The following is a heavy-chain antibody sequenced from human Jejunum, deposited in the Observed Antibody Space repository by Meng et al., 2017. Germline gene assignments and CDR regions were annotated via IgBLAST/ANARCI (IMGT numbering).Heavy chain of an antibody. CDR2: IKSDGTI. J-gene: IGHJ5*02. Sequence: QLVESGVDLVQPGGSLRLSCAASGFTFSSSWMYWVRQAPGKGLVWVSRIKSDGTITYADSVKGRFTMSRDNAKNTVFLQMNSLRADDTAMYYCAKSGYSTSRFDPWGQGTLVTVSS. CDR1: GFTFSSSW. CDR3: AKSGYSTSRFDP. V-gene: IGHV3-74*03. D-gene: IGHD6-13*01.